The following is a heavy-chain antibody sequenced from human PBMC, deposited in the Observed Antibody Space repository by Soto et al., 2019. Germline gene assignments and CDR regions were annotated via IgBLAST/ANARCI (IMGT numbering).Heavy chain of an antibody. CDR1: GGSISSCY. Sequence: SETLSLTCTVSGGSISSCYWSWIRQPPGKGLEWIGYIYYSGSTNYNPSLKSRVTISVDTSKNQFSLKLSSVTAADTAVYYCVRVIPAAIGNWFDPWGQRTLVTVSS. D-gene: IGHD2-2*02. J-gene: IGHJ5*02. V-gene: IGHV4-59*01. CDR2: IYYSGST. CDR3: VRVIPAAIGNWFDP.